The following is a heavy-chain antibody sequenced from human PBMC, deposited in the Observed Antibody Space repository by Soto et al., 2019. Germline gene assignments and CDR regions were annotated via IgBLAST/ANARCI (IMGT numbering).Heavy chain of an antibody. J-gene: IGHJ6*02. CDR1: GFTFSSYS. Sequence: GGSLRVSCAASGFTFSSYSMNWVRQAPGKGLEWVSYISSSSSTIYYADSVKGRFTISRDNARNSLYLQMNSLRDEDTAVYYCARDQWSSGWYERDYYYGMDVWGQGTTVTVSS. CDR3: ARDQWSSGWYERDYYYGMDV. V-gene: IGHV3-48*02. D-gene: IGHD6-19*01. CDR2: ISSSSSTI.